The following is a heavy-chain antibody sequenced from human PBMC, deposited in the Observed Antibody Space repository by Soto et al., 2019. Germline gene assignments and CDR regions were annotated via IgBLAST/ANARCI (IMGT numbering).Heavy chain of an antibody. CDR3: TRGIAAAGTGYYYYYGMDV. CDR1: GFTFGDYA. CDR2: IRSKAYGGTT. J-gene: IGHJ6*02. D-gene: IGHD6-13*01. Sequence: PGGSLRHSCTASGFTFGDYAMSWFRQAPGKGLEWVSFIRSKAYGGTTEYAASVKGRFTISRDDSKSIAYLQMNSLKTEDTAVYYCTRGIAAAGTGYYYYYGMDVWGQGTTVTVSS. V-gene: IGHV3-49*03.